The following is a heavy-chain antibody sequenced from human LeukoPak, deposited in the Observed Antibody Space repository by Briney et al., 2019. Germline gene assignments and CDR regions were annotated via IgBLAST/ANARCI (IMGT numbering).Heavy chain of an antibody. Sequence: SETLSLTCAVSGGSISSSNWWSWVRQPPGKGLEWIGEIYHSGSTNYNPSLKSRVTISVDKSKNQFSLKLSSVTAADTAVYYCARGSGDYDFWSGYPNNWFDPWGQGTLVTVSS. CDR3: ARGSGDYDFWSGYPNNWFDP. CDR2: IYHSGST. CDR1: GGSISSSNW. V-gene: IGHV4-4*02. J-gene: IGHJ5*02. D-gene: IGHD3-3*01.